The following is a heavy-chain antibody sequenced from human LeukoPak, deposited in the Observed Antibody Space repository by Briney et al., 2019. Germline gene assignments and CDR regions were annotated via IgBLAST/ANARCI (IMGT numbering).Heavy chain of an antibody. CDR3: AREDEGWFGELYYGMDV. J-gene: IGHJ6*04. Sequence: PGGSLRLSCAASGFTFSSYEMNWVRQAPGKGLEWVSYISSSGSTIYYADSVKGRFTISRDNAKNSLYLQMNSLRAEDTAVYYCAREDEGWFGELYYGMDVWGKGTTVTVFS. D-gene: IGHD3-10*01. CDR1: GFTFSSYE. V-gene: IGHV3-48*03. CDR2: ISSSGSTI.